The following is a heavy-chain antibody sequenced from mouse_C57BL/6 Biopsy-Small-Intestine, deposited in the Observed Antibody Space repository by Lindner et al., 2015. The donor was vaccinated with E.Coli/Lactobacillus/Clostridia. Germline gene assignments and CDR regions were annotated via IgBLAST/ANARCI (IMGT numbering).Heavy chain of an antibody. V-gene: IGHV1-66*01. CDR2: ISGYNGDT. CDR3: ARVVFTTSNMDV. D-gene: IGHD1-1*01. J-gene: IGHJ1*01. Sequence: SVKVSCKTSGYRFNTYGISWLRQAPGQGLEWMGWISGYNGDTKYAQKFQGRVTMTTDTSTTTAYMEMRSLTSDDTALYYCARVVFTTSNMDVWGEGTTVTVSS. CDR1: GYRFNTYG.